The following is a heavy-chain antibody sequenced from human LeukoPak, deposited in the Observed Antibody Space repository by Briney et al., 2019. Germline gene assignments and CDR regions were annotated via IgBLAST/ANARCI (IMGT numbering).Heavy chain of an antibody. Sequence: GASVKVSCKASGYTFTSYGISWVRQAPGQGLEWMGGIIPIFGTANYAQKFQGRVTITTDESTSTAYMELSSLRSEDTAVYYCAVKRTGGGDYYYYYYYYMDVWGKGTTVTVSS. CDR2: IIPIFGTA. J-gene: IGHJ6*03. CDR1: GYTFTSYG. V-gene: IGHV1-69*05. D-gene: IGHD2-21*02. CDR3: AVKRTGGGDYYYYYYYYMDV.